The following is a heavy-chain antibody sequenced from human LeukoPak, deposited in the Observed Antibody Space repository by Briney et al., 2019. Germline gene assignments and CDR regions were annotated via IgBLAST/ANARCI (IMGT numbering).Heavy chain of an antibody. Sequence: GGSLRLSCAASGFTFTSYGMHWVRQAPGKGLEWVTVIWYDGSNKYYADSVKGRFTISRDNSKDTLYLQMNSLRAEDTAVYYCARARHGILTGYYLDYWGQGTWSPSPQ. CDR2: IWYDGSNK. CDR3: ARARHGILTGYYLDY. CDR1: GFTFTSYG. D-gene: IGHD3-9*01. V-gene: IGHV3-33*01. J-gene: IGHJ4*02.